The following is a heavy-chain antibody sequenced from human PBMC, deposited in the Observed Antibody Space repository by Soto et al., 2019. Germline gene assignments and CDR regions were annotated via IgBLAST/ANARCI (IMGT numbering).Heavy chain of an antibody. D-gene: IGHD4-17*01. CDR1: GGSISSYY. V-gene: IGHV4-59*08. CDR3: AKTYGDFVFDY. J-gene: IGHJ4*02. Sequence: SETLSLTCTVSGGSISSYYGSWIRQPPGKGLEWIGYIYYSGSTNYNPSLKSRVTISVDTSKNQFSLKLSSVTAADTAVYYCAKTYGDFVFDYWGQGTLVTVS. CDR2: IYYSGST.